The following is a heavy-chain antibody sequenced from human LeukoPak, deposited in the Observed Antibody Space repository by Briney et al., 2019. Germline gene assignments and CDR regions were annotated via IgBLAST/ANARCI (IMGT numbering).Heavy chain of an antibody. V-gene: IGHV1-8*03. CDR3: ARVTSAVAGGDY. CDR1: GYTFTSYD. CDR2: MNPNSGNT. Sequence: GASVKVSCKASGYTFTSYDINWVRQATGQGLEWMGWMNPNSGNTGYVQKFQGRVTITRNTSISTAYMELSSVRSEDTAVYYCARVTSAVAGGDYWGQGTLVTVSS. D-gene: IGHD6-19*01. J-gene: IGHJ4*02.